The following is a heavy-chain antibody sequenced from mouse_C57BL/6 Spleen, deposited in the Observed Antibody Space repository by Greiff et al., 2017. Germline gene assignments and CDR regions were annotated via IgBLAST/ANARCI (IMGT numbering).Heavy chain of an antibody. J-gene: IGHJ4*01. V-gene: IGHV5-4*01. CDR1: GFTFSSYA. D-gene: IGHD1-1*01. CDR2: ISDGGSYT. CDR3: ARPSSTVEGYYYAMDY. Sequence: EVQVVESGGGLVKPGGSLKLSCAASGFTFSSYAMSWVRQTPEKRLEWVATISDGGSYTYYPDNVKGRFTISRDNAKNNLYLQMSHLKSEDTAMYYCARPSSTVEGYYYAMDYWGQGTSVTVSS.